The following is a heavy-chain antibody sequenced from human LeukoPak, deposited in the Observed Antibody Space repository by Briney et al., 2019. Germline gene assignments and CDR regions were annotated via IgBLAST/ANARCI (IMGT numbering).Heavy chain of an antibody. J-gene: IGHJ6*02. CDR1: GFTFSSYW. CDR2: IKQDGSEK. V-gene: IGHV3-7*01. Sequence: GGSLRLSCAASGFTFSSYWMSWVRQAPGKGLEWVANIKQDGSEKYCVDSVKGRFTISRDNAKNSLYLQMSSLRAEDTAVYYCARHDYGDYEPDYYYGMDVWGQGTTVTVSS. D-gene: IGHD4-17*01. CDR3: ARHDYGDYEPDYYYGMDV.